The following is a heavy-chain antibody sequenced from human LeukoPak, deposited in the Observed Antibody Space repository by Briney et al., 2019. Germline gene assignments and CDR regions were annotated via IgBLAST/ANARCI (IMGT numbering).Heavy chain of an antibody. CDR3: VRHSTIVTERWFDP. CDR1: GGSISSSNCY. V-gene: IGHV4-39*01. J-gene: IGHJ5*02. D-gene: IGHD2-21*01. CDR2: IYYSGST. Sequence: SETLSLTCPVSGGSISSSNCYWGWIRQPPGKGLEWIGSIYYSGSTYYNPSLKSRVTISVDTSNNQFSLKLSSVTAADTATYYCVRHSTIVTERWFDPWGQGTLVTVSS.